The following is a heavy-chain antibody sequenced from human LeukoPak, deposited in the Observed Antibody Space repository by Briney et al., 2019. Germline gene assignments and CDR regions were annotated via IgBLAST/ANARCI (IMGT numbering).Heavy chain of an antibody. D-gene: IGHD1-26*01. CDR2: ISASNGDT. Sequence: ASVKVSCKASGYTFTNYGITWVRQAPGQGLEWMGWISASNGDTHYSEKFQDRVTMTTDTSTSTAYMELRSLRSDDTAVYYCARDLGTSGSYHYYYYGMDVWGQATTVTVSS. V-gene: IGHV1-18*01. J-gene: IGHJ6*02. CDR3: ARDLGTSGSYHYYYYGMDV. CDR1: GYTFTNYG.